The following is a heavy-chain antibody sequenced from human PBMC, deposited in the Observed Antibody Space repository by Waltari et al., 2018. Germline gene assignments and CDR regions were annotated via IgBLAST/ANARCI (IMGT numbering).Heavy chain of an antibody. CDR2: IYSGGST. V-gene: IGHV3-23*03. CDR3: AKDSPLRSYDY. J-gene: IGHJ4*02. CDR1: GFTFSSYA. Sequence: EVQLLESGGGLVQPGGSLRLSCAASGFTFSSYAMSWVRQAPGKGLEWVSVIYSGGSTYYADSVKGRFTISRDNSKNTLYLQMNSLRAEDTAVYYCAKDSPLRSYDYWGQGTLVTVSS.